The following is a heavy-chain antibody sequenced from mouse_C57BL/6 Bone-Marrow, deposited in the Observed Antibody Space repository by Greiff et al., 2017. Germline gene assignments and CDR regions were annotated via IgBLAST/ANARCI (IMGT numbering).Heavy chain of an antibody. CDR2: INSDGGST. CDR1: EYEFPSHD. Sequence: DVMLVESGGGLVQPGESLKLSCESNEYEFPSHDMSWVRKTPEKRLELVAAINSDGGSTYYPDTMERRFIISRDNTKKTLYLQMSSLRSEDTALYYCARFITTVVGYFDVWGTGTTVTVSS. CDR3: ARFITTVVGYFDV. J-gene: IGHJ1*03. D-gene: IGHD1-1*01. V-gene: IGHV5-2*01.